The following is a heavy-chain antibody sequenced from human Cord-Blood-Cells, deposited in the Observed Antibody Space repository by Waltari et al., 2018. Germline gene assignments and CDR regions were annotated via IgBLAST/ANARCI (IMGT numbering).Heavy chain of an antibody. V-gene: IGHV3-23*01. D-gene: IGHD6-19*01. CDR1: GFTFSSYA. CDR2: IGCRGGST. J-gene: IGHJ4*02. CDR3: AKDLPYSSCWYY. Sequence: EVQLLESGGGLVQPGGSLGLSCAASGFTFSSYAMSWVRQAPGKGLDWVSAIGCRGGSTYYADSVEGRFTISRDNSKNTLYLQMNSLRAEDTAVYYCAKDLPYSSCWYYWRQGTLVTVSS.